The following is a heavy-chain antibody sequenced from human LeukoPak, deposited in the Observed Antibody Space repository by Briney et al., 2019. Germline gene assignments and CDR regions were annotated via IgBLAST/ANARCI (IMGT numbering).Heavy chain of an antibody. CDR1: GGSFSGYY. CDR2: IKHSGST. Sequence: PSETLSLTCAVYGGSFSGYYWSWIRQPPGKGLEWIGEIKHSGSTNYNPSLKSRVTISVDTSKNQFSLKLSSVTAADTAVYYCARDLIPLSYYYDSSGGDAFDIWGQGTMVTVSS. CDR3: ARDLIPLSYYYDSSGGDAFDI. V-gene: IGHV4-34*01. J-gene: IGHJ3*02. D-gene: IGHD3-22*01.